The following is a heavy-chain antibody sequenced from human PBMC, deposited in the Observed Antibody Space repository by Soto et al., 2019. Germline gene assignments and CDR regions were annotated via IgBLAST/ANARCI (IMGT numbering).Heavy chain of an antibody. D-gene: IGHD2-15*01. CDR2: ISSSGSTI. V-gene: IGHV3-11*01. Sequence: SGGSLRLSCAASGFTFSDYYMSWIRQAPGKGLEWVSYISSSGSTIYYADSVKGRFTISRDNAKNSLYLQMHSLRAEDTAVYYCARNGVAAPPFYFDYWGQGTLVTVSS. CDR3: ARNGVAAPPFYFDY. CDR1: GFTFSDYY. J-gene: IGHJ4*02.